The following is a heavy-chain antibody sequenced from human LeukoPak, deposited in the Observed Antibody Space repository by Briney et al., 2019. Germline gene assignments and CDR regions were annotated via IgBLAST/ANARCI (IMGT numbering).Heavy chain of an antibody. CDR1: GGSISSYY. CDR2: IYYSGST. CDR3: ARRGEMATIEGFDP. V-gene: IGHV4-59*08. D-gene: IGHD5-24*01. Sequence: SETLSLTCTVSGGSISSYYWSWIRQPPGKGLEWIGYIYYSGSTNYNPSLKSRVTISVDTSKNQFSLKLSSVTAADTAVYYCARRGEMATIEGFDPWGQGTLVTVSS. J-gene: IGHJ5*02.